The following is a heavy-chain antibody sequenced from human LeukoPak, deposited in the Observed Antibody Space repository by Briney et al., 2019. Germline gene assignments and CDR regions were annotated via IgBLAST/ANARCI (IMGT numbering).Heavy chain of an antibody. Sequence: PSDTLSLPCTVSGGYIRRYYWSWIRQPPGERLEHIGYIYYSGSTKHNPPQKSRVTISVDTSKHQFSLKLSSVTAADTAVYYCARVGSGRSGMATILSLYYYYYYMDVWGKGTTVTVSS. CDR3: ARVGSGRSGMATILSLYYYYYYMDV. D-gene: IGHD5-24*01. CDR2: IYYSGST. CDR1: GGYIRRYY. V-gene: IGHV4-59*07. J-gene: IGHJ6*03.